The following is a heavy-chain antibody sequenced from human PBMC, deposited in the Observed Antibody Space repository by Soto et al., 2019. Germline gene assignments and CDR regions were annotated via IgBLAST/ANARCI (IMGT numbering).Heavy chain of an antibody. V-gene: IGHV1-46*01. CDR1: GYTFTSYY. CDR3: ALGGLDF. Sequence: QVQLVQSGAEVKKTGASVKVSCKASGYTFTSYYMHWVRQAPGRGLEWMGIINPNGGDTSYVQKFQGRVTVTRDTSTSTVYMDLSSLRSEDTAVYYCALGGLDFWGQGTMVTVSS. J-gene: IGHJ3*01. CDR2: INPNGGDT. D-gene: IGHD2-15*01.